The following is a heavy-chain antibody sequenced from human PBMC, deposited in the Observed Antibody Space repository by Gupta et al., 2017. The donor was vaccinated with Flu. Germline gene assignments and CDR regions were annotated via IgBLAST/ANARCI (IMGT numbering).Heavy chain of an antibody. V-gene: IGHV3-23*01. Sequence: EVQLLESGGGLVQPGESLRLSCAASGFTFGNYAMSWVRQAPGKGLEWVSAISASDTGGSTYYADSVKGRFTISRDSSKNTLYLQMNSLRAEDTAIYYCARKSPHGGNSYWGQGTLVTVSS. CDR3: ARKSPHGGNSY. CDR1: GFTFGNYA. CDR2: ISASDTGGST. D-gene: IGHD2-21*02. J-gene: IGHJ4*02.